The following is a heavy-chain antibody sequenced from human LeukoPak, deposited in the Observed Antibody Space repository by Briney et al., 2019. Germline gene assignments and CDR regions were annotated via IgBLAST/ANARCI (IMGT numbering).Heavy chain of an antibody. CDR1: GFIFSYYS. J-gene: IGHJ4*02. CDR2: ISDSGGRT. Sequence: PGGSQRLSCAASGFIFSYYSMNWVRQAPGKGLEWVSAISDSGGRTYYADSVKGRFTISRDNSKNTLYLQMNSLRAEDTAVYSCAKGGMVGAPPHFDYWGQGTLVTVSS. CDR3: AKGGMVGAPPHFDY. V-gene: IGHV3-23*01. D-gene: IGHD1-26*01.